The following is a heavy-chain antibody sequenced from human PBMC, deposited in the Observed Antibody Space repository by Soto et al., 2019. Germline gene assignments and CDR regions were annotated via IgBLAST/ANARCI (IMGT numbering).Heavy chain of an antibody. CDR2: IIPTFGTA. V-gene: IGHV1-69*13. CDR1: GGTFSSYA. D-gene: IGHD2-2*01. J-gene: IGHJ6*02. Sequence: SVKVSCKASGGTFSSYAISWVRQAPGQGLEWMGGIIPTFGTANYAQKFQGRVTITADESTSTAYMELSSLRSEDTAVYYCAGGSVEGPSGIVVVPAANYYYYYGMDVWGQGTTVTVSS. CDR3: AGGSVEGPSGIVVVPAANYYYYYGMDV.